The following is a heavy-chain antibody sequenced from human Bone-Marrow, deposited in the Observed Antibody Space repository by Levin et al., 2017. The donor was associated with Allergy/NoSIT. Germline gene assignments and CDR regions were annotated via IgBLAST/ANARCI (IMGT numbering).Heavy chain of an antibody. V-gene: IGHV4-30-4*01. CDR3: ARFESSGYSSAFDI. Sequence: KASETLSLTCTVSGGSIRSPDFYWSWIRQPPGKELEFIGYISYSGSAYYNPSLKSRLTMSVDTSKNQFSLQLGSVTAADTAVYFCARFESSGYSSAFDIWGQGTMVTVSS. CDR2: ISYSGSA. J-gene: IGHJ3*02. CDR1: GGSIRSPDFY. D-gene: IGHD3-22*01.